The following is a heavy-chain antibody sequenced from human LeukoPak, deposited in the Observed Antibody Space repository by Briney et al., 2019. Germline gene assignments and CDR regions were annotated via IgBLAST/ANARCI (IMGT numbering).Heavy chain of an antibody. V-gene: IGHV4-38-2*02. CDR1: GYSISSGYY. Sequence: SETLSLTCTVSGYSISSGYYWGWIRQPPGKGLEWIGSIYHSGSTYYNPSLKSRVTISVDTSKNQFSLKLSSVTAADTAVYYCARDAYGDAYYYYYYMDVWGKGTTVTVSS. J-gene: IGHJ6*03. CDR3: ARDAYGDAYYYYYYMDV. D-gene: IGHD4-17*01. CDR2: IYHSGST.